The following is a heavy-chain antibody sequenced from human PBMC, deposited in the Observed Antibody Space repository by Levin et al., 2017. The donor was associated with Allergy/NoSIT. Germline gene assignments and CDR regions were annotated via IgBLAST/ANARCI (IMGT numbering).Heavy chain of an antibody. CDR2: ITPDGSNT. CDR1: GFTFSSSW. CDR3: ARDLRGRDDY. V-gene: IGHV3-74*01. D-gene: IGHD4-17*01. J-gene: IGHJ4*02. Sequence: LSLPCAASGFTFSSSWMHWVRQAPGKGLVWVSRITPDGSNTDYADSVKGQFTISRDNAKNTLYLQMNSLRAEDTAVYYCARDLRGRDDYWGQGTLVTVSS.